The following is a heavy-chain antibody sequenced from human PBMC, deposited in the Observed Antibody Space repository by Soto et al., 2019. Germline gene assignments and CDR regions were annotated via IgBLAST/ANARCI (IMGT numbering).Heavy chain of an antibody. Sequence: QVQLQESGPGLVKPSQTLSLTCSVSGGSINSGGYHWTWIRQHPGKGLEWIGYVYYSGSTSYNPSLESRVTRSVDTTANQFSLRLSSVTAADTAVYYCARDRGDYWSGGSCYRHWYFDLWGRGTLVTVSS. CDR1: GGSINSGGYH. J-gene: IGHJ2*01. D-gene: IGHD2-15*01. CDR2: VYYSGST. V-gene: IGHV4-31*03. CDR3: ARDRGDYWSGGSCYRHWYFDL.